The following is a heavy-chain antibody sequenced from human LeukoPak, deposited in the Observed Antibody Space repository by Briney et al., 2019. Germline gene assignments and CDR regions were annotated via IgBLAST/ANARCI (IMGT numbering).Heavy chain of an antibody. CDR1: GGSFGGTT. D-gene: IGHD3-22*01. V-gene: IGHV4-34*01. CDR3: AIPFPYYDSSGYYVY. Sequence: PSETLSLTCAVYGGSFGGTTGSGFGQPPGKGREGIGEINHSGSTNYNPSLKSRVTISVDTSKNQFSLKLSSVTAADTAVYYCAIPFPYYDSSGYYVYWGQGTLVTVSS. CDR2: INHSGST. J-gene: IGHJ4*02.